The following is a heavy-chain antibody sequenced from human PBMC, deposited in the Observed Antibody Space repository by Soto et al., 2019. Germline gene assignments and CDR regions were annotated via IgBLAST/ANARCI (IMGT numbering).Heavy chain of an antibody. CDR3: VHATPVNNGGDY. Sequence: QITLKESGPTLVKPTQTLTLTCTFSGFSLSTTGVGVGWIRQPPGKALDWLALIYWDYDKRYSPSLKSRLTITKDTSKNQVVLTMTNMDPIHTATYYCVHATPVNNGGDYWGQRTLVTVSS. CDR1: GFSLSTTGVG. D-gene: IGHD4-17*01. J-gene: IGHJ4*02. CDR2: IYWDYDK. V-gene: IGHV2-5*02.